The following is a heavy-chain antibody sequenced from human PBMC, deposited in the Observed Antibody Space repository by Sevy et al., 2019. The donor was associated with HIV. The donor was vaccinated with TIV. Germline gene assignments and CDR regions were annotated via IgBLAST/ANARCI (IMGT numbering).Heavy chain of an antibody. CDR2: ITRKIDGETT. D-gene: IGHD7-27*01. CDR3: GTGDSYDV. J-gene: IGHJ3*01. V-gene: IGHV3-15*06. CDR1: GFTFNNSF. Sequence: GGSLRLSCAASGFTFNNSFMSWARQAPGRGLEWVGRITRKIDGETTLYAAPVKGRFTISRDDSRNTMYLQMDSLKIEDTAMYYCGTGDSYDVSGQGTTVTVSS.